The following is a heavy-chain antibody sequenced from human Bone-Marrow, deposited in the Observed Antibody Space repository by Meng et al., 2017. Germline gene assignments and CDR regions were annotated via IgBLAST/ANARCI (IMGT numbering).Heavy chain of an antibody. Sequence: QVQVQQWGAGLLKPSETLSLTCAFYGGSFSAYDWSWSRQPPGKGLEWLGQINHSGSTNDNPSVKSRVTISIDTARNQLSLKLGSVTAADTAVYYCRLAYCMGDCVDYWGQGTLVTVSS. V-gene: IGHV4-34*01. J-gene: IGHJ4*02. CDR1: GGSFSAYD. D-gene: IGHD2-21*01. CDR3: RLAYCMGDCVDY. CDR2: INHSGST.